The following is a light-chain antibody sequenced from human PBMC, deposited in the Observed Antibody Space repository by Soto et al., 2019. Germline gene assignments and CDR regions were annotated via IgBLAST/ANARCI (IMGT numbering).Light chain of an antibody. Sequence: HSALTQPASVSGSPGQSITISCTGTSSDVGGYDFVSWYQHHPGKAPKLMISEVSDRPSGVSDRFSGSKSGNTASLTISGLQAEDEADYYCTSYTSSRTYVFGTGTKVTV. CDR2: EVS. CDR1: SSDVGGYDF. J-gene: IGLJ1*01. CDR3: TSYTSSRTYV. V-gene: IGLV2-14*01.